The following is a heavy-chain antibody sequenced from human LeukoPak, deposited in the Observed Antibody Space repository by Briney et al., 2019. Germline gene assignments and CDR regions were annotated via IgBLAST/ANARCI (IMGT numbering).Heavy chain of an antibody. D-gene: IGHD3-22*01. CDR1: GFTFSSYG. CDR3: ARDADTSSHYSRFDY. J-gene: IGHJ4*02. V-gene: IGHV3-33*01. Sequence: GGSLRLSCAASGFTFSSYGMHWVRRAPGKGLEWVAVIWYDGSKQYYADSVKGRFTISRDDSKNTVYLQMSSLRAEDTALYYCARDADTSSHYSRFDYWGLGTLVTVSS. CDR2: IWYDGSKQ.